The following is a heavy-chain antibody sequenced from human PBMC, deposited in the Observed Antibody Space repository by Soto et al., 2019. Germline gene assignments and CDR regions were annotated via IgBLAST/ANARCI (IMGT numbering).Heavy chain of an antibody. D-gene: IGHD5-12*01. V-gene: IGHV4-30-4*01. J-gene: IGHJ6*02. CDR1: GGSINSEDSY. Sequence: QVQLQESGPGLVKPSQTLSLTGTVSGGSINSEDSYWSWLRQPPGRGLEWIGYIYDSETTYYNPSLKSRVTISVATSKNQFSLKLNSVTAADTAVYYCARDRQSEIVAMLASNGMDVWGQGTTVIVSS. CDR2: IYDSETT. CDR3: ARDRQSEIVAMLASNGMDV.